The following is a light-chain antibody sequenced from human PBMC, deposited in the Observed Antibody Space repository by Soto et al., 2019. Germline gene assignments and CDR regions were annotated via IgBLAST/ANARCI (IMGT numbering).Light chain of an antibody. CDR3: AAWDDSLSGAV. J-gene: IGLJ7*01. V-gene: IGLV1-47*01. CDR1: SSNIGSNY. CDR2: RNN. Sequence: QLVLTQPPSASGTPGQRVTISCSGSSSNIGSNYVYWYQQLPGTAPKLLIYRNNQRPSGVPARFSGSKSGTSASLAISGLRSEDEADYYCAAWDDSLSGAVFGGGTQLTVL.